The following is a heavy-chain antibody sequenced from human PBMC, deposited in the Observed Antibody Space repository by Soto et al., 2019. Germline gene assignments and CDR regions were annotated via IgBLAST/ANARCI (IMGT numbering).Heavy chain of an antibody. Sequence: GESLKISCKGSGYSFTSYWIGWVRQMPGKGLEWMGIIYPGDSDTRYSPSFQGQVTISADKSISTAYLQWSSLKASDTAMYYCASRGYSYGPANYYFDYWGQGTLVTVSS. CDR2: IYPGDSDT. J-gene: IGHJ4*02. V-gene: IGHV5-51*01. D-gene: IGHD5-18*01. CDR3: ASRGYSYGPANYYFDY. CDR1: GYSFTSYW.